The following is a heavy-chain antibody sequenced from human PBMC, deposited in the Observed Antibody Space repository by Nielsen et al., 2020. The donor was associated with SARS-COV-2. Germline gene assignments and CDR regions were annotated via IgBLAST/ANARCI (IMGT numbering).Heavy chain of an antibody. D-gene: IGHD1-7*01. J-gene: IGHJ5*02. CDR3: ARGRPRLLTSPPKNYFDT. V-gene: IGHV5-51*01. CDR1: GYSFANYW. CDR2: IYPGDSDI. Sequence: GESLKISCKGSGYSFANYWIGWVRQMPGKGLEWMGIIYPGDSDIRYSPSFQGRVTISGDKSISTAYLQWSSLKASDTAMYYCARGRPRLLTSPPKNYFDTWGQGTLVTVSS.